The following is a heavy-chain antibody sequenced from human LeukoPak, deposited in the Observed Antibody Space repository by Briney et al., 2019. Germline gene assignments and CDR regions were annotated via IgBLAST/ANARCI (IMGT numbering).Heavy chain of an antibody. CDR1: GGSISSSSYY. CDR2: IYYSGST. D-gene: IGHD2-21*02. CDR3: ARDSDVAYCGGDCYSGWFDP. J-gene: IGHJ5*02. V-gene: IGHV4-39*07. Sequence: SETLSLTCTVSGGSISSSSYYWGWIRQPPGKGLEWIGSIYYSGSTYYNPSLKSRVTISVDTSKNQFSQKLSSVTAADTAVYYCARDSDVAYCGGDCYSGWFDPWGQGTLVTVSS.